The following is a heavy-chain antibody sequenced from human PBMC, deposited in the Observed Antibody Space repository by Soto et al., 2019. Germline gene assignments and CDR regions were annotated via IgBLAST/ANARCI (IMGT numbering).Heavy chain of an antibody. Sequence: GGSLRLSCAASGFAVSSNYMSWVRQAPGKGLEWVSVIYSGGSTYYADSVKGRFTISRDNSKNTLYLQMNSLRAEDTAVYYCASGTLSGYSSGWYSRAFDIWGQGTMVTVSS. CDR3: ASGTLSGYSSGWYSRAFDI. CDR1: GFAVSSNY. D-gene: IGHD6-19*01. CDR2: IYSGGST. V-gene: IGHV3-53*01. J-gene: IGHJ3*02.